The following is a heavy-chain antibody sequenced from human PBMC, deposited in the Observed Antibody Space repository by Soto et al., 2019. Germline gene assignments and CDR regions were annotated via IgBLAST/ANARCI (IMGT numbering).Heavy chain of an antibody. Sequence: GGSLRLSCAASGFTVTSYWMHWVRQAPGKGLVWVSRTSPAGSSTYYADFVRGRFTISKDTAKNTLYLQINSLGAEDTAVYYCARGNTGYANFDYRGQGTPVTVSS. CDR2: TSPAGSST. D-gene: IGHD5-18*01. J-gene: IGHJ4*02. CDR1: GFTVTSYW. CDR3: ARGNTGYANFDY. V-gene: IGHV3-74*01.